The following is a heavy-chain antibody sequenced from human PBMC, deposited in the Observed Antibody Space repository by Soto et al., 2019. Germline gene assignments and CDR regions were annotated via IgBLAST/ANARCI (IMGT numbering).Heavy chain of an antibody. V-gene: IGHV3-48*03. CDR3: ARKGPYNWFDP. CDR1: GFSFSSYE. CDR2: ISISGDTL. Sequence: EVQLVESGGGLVQPGGSLRLSCTASGFSFSSYEMNWVRQAPGKGLAWVSDISISGDTLYYADSVKGRFTISRDNAKNSLYLQMNSLRAEDTAIYYCARKGPYNWFDPWGQGTLVTVSS. J-gene: IGHJ5*02.